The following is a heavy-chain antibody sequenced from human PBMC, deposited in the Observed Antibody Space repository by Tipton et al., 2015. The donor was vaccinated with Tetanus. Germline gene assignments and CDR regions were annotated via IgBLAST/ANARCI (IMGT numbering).Heavy chain of an antibody. CDR3: ARDRGDYIYYGMDV. CDR2: IDPNSGGT. Sequence: QLVQSGAEVKKPGASLKVSCKASGYTFTGYYLYWVRQAPGQGLEWMGWIDPNSGGTIYAQKFQGRVTMTRDTSISTAYMELSRLRSADTAVYYCARDRGDYIYYGMDVWGPGTTVTVTS. D-gene: IGHD3-22*01. CDR1: GYTFTGYY. J-gene: IGHJ6*02. V-gene: IGHV1-2*02.